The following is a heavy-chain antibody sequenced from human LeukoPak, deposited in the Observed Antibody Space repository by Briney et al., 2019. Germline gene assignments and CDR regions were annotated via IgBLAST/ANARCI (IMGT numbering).Heavy chain of an antibody. D-gene: IGHD6-13*01. CDR2: ISYDGSNK. CDR3: AILTGIATAA. V-gene: IGHV3-30-3*01. CDR1: GFTFSSYA. Sequence: PGGSLRLSCAASGFTFSSYAMHWVRQAPGKGLEWVAVISYDGSNKYYADSVKGRFTISRDNAKNTLYLQMNSLRADDTAMYYCAILTGIATAAWGQGTLVTVSS. J-gene: IGHJ5*02.